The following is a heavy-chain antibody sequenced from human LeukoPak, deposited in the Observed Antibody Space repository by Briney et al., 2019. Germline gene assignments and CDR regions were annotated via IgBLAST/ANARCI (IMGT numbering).Heavy chain of an antibody. CDR1: GFTFRSYA. D-gene: IGHD2-2*02. Sequence: GGSLRLSCAASGFTFRSYAMSWVRQAPGKGLEWVSAISGSGGSTYYADSVKGRFTIPRDNSKNTLYLQMNSLRAEDTAVYYCAGYCSSTSCYKDYYYGMDVRGQGTTVTVSS. V-gene: IGHV3-23*01. J-gene: IGHJ6*02. CDR3: AGYCSSTSCYKDYYYGMDV. CDR2: ISGSGGST.